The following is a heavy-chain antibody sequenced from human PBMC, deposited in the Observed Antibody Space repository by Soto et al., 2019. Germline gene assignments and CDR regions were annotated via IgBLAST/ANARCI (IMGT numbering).Heavy chain of an antibody. CDR3: AKGALSTTSPYDFDY. CDR2: ISGSGGST. V-gene: IGHV3-23*01. Sequence: PGGSLRLSCAASGFTFSNYAMNWVRQAPGKGLEWVSAISGSGGSTYYADSVKGRFTISRDSSKNMLYLQMNSLRAEDTAMYYCAKGALSTTSPYDFDYWGQGTLVTVSS. CDR1: GFTFSNYA. D-gene: IGHD3-16*01. J-gene: IGHJ4*02.